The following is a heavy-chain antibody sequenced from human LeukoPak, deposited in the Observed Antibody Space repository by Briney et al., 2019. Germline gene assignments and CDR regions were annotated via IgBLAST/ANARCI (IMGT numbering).Heavy chain of an antibody. CDR2: IIPIFGTA. V-gene: IGHV1-69*05. D-gene: IGHD6-19*01. CDR1: GGTFSSYA. J-gene: IGHJ4*02. Sequence: SVKVSCKASGGTFSSYAISWVRQAPGQGLEWMGGIIPIFGTANYAQKFQGRVTITTDESTSTAYMELSGLRSEDTAVYYCARWSAVAGWDYWGQGTLVTVSS. CDR3: ARWSAVAGWDY.